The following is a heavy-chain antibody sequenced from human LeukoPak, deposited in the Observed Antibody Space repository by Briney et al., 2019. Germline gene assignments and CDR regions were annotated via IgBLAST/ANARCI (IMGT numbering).Heavy chain of an antibody. V-gene: IGHV4-59*01. CDR3: TRAGVTAYYHYYGMDV. Sequence: PSETLSLTCTVSGGSISSYYWSWIRQPPGKGLGWIGYLYYSGITNYNPSLMRRVTIALDTSKNQFSLKLTSVTAADTAIYYCTRAGVTAYYHYYGMDVWGQGTTVTVSS. J-gene: IGHJ6*02. CDR1: GGSISSYY. CDR2: LYYSGIT. D-gene: IGHD2-21*02.